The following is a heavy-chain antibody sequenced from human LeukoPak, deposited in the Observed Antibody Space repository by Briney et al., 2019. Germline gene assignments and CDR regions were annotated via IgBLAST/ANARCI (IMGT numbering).Heavy chain of an antibody. J-gene: IGHJ3*01. V-gene: IGHV3-74*01. Sequence: GGALRLSFATSGFIFINYWMHWGRQAPGKGLVGVSRIDGNERNTIYAESVQGRFTIYRDNAKNMLYLQLSSLRDEDSAVYYCARGGRGHGFDVWGQGTMVTVSS. CDR3: ARGGRGHGFDV. CDR2: IDGNERNT. CDR1: GFIFINYW. D-gene: IGHD3-10*01.